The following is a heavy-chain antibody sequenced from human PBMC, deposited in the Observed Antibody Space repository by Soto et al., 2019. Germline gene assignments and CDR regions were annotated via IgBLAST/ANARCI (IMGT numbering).Heavy chain of an antibody. CDR3: AKMGRDGYRPIDS. V-gene: IGHV3-23*01. D-gene: IGHD3-22*01. CDR2: ISASGYST. CDR1: GFTFSDAA. J-gene: IGHJ4*02. Sequence: GGLLRLAGSASGFTFSDAAMSWVRQAPGKGLEWVSSISASGYSTYYADSVKGRFTISRDTSKNTLYLQTNSLRAEDTAMYYCAKMGRDGYRPIDSWGQGSLVTVSS.